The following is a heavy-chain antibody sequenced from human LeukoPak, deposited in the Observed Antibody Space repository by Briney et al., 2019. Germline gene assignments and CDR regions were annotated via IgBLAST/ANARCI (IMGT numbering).Heavy chain of an antibody. J-gene: IGHJ4*02. CDR2: IIPIFGTA. Sequence: SVNVSCKASGGTFSSYAISWVRQAPGQGLEWMGGIIPIFGTANYAQKLQGRVTITADESTSTAYMELSSLRSEDTAVYYCARGNSSGWYYTSYYDSSGYYYFDYWGQGTLVTVSS. D-gene: IGHD3-22*01. CDR3: ARGNSSGWYYTSYYDSSGYYYFDY. CDR1: GGTFSSYA. V-gene: IGHV1-69*13.